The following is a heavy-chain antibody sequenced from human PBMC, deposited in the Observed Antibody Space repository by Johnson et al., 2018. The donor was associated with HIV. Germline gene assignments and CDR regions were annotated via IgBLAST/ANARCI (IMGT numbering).Heavy chain of an antibody. CDR2: ISYDGGNK. CDR1: GFTFSSYA. Sequence: QVQLVESGGGVVQPGRSLRLSCAASGFTFSSYAMHWVRQAPGKGLEWVAVISYDGGNKYYADSVKGRFTISRDNSKNTLYLQMNSLRVEDTAVYYCARDHGQLWLLPAFAIWGQGTMVTVSS. J-gene: IGHJ3*02. D-gene: IGHD5-18*01. V-gene: IGHV3-30*04. CDR3: ARDHGQLWLLPAFAI.